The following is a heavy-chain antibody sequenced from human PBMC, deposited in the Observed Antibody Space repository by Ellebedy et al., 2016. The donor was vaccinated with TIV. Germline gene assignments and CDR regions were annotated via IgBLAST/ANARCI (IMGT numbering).Heavy chain of an antibody. V-gene: IGHV1-46*01. CDR2: INPSGGST. CDR3: ARDLRDSSSSRYYYGMDV. CDR1: GYTFTSYY. Sequence: ASVKVSCKASGYTFTSYYMHRVRQAPGQGLEWMGIINPSGGSTSYAQKFQGRVTMTRDTSTSTVYMELSSLRSEDTAVYYCARDLRDSSSSRYYYGMDVWGQGTTVTVSS. J-gene: IGHJ6*02. D-gene: IGHD6-6*01.